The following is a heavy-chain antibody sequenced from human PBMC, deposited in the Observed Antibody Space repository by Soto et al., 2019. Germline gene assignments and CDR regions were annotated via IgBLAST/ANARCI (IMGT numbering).Heavy chain of an antibody. Sequence: QVQMVQSGAEVKKPGSSVKVSCQVSGGTFSNYAISWVRQAPGQGLEGMGGICPILGTTNYAPKFQGRVTITADESTSTSYRELGSLRSDDTAVYYCTRYRRAVVLSVSGWYYFDYWGQGTLVTVSS. CDR1: GGTFSNYA. CDR2: ICPILGTT. V-gene: IGHV1-69*01. J-gene: IGHJ4*02. D-gene: IGHD6-19*01. CDR3: TRYRRAVVLSVSGWYYFDY.